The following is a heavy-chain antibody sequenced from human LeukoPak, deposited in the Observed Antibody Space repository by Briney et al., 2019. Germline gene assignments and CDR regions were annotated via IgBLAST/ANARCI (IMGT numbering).Heavy chain of an antibody. CDR2: ISYDGGNT. CDR3: AKPYYYGSRSYMDY. Sequence: QPGRSLRLSCAASGFTLRSYGLHWVPQAPGKGLEWVAVISYDGGNTYYADSVKGRFTIPRDNSKNMLYLQMNSLRAEDTAVYYCAKPYYYGSRSYMDYWGQGTLVTVSS. V-gene: IGHV3-30*18. D-gene: IGHD3-10*01. J-gene: IGHJ4*02. CDR1: GFTLRSYG.